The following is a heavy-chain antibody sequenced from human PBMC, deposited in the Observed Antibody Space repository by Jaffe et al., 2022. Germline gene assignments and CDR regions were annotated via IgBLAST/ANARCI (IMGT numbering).Heavy chain of an antibody. CDR2: VIPIFASP. J-gene: IGHJ1*01. Sequence: QVQLVQSGAEVKKPGSSVKVSCQTSGFTFSSYAITWVRQAPGQGLEWMGGVIPIFASPKYAQKFQGRVIITADESKSTAYMDLTTLRSEDTAVYYCAKGDTIFGPVDLWGRGTLVTVSS. V-gene: IGHV1-69*01. CDR3: AKGDTIFGPVDL. D-gene: IGHD3-3*01. CDR1: GFTFSSYA.